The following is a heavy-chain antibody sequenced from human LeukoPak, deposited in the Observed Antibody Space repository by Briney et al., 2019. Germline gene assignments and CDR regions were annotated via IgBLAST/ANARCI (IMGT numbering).Heavy chain of an antibody. J-gene: IGHJ4*02. Sequence: GASVKVSCKASGGTFSTYAFSWVRQAPGQGLEWMGGIIPIFGTTNYAQKFRGRVTITTDESTSTAYMELSSLRSEDTAVYYCARGYSSTMRTTGNDYWGQGTLVTVSS. CDR1: GGTFSTYA. CDR3: ARGYSSTMRTTGNDY. CDR2: IIPIFGTT. V-gene: IGHV1-69*05. D-gene: IGHD1-1*01.